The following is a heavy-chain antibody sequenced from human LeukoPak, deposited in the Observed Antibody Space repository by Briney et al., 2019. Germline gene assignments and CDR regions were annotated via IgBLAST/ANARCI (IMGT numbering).Heavy chain of an antibody. D-gene: IGHD1-14*01. CDR3: ARARTHHSDY. CDR1: GFTFSTYS. J-gene: IGHJ4*02. V-gene: IGHV3-48*02. Sequence: KPGGSLRLSCVASGFTFSTYSMNWVRQAPGKGLEWVSYISSSSSTIYYADSVKGRFTISRDSAKNSLYLQMSSLRDDDTAVYYCARARTHHSDYWGQGTLVTVSS. CDR2: ISSSSSTI.